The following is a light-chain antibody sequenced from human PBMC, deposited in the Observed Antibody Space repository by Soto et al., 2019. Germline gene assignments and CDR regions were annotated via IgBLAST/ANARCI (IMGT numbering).Light chain of an antibody. CDR3: QQYGSSPRIT. Sequence: EIVLTQSPGTLSLSPGERATLSCRASQSVRSSYLAWYQHKPGQAPRLLIYGASSRATGIPDRFSGSGSGTDFTLTISRLEPEDFAVYYCQQYGSSPRITFGGGTKVEIK. V-gene: IGKV3-20*01. J-gene: IGKJ4*01. CDR1: QSVRSSY. CDR2: GAS.